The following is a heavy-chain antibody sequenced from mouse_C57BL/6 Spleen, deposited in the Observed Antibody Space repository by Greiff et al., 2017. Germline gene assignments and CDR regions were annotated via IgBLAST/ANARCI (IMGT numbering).Heavy chain of an antibody. CDR2: ISNGGGST. J-gene: IGHJ4*01. CDR1: GFTFSDYY. V-gene: IGHV5-12*01. CDR3: AIHVGGDYGAMDY. D-gene: IGHD2-4*01. Sequence: DVQLQESGGGLVQPGGSLKLSCAASGFTFSDYYMYWVRQTPEKRLEWVAYISNGGGSTYYPDTVKGRFTISRDNAKNTLYLQMSRLKSEDTAMYYCAIHVGGDYGAMDYWGQGTSVTVSS.